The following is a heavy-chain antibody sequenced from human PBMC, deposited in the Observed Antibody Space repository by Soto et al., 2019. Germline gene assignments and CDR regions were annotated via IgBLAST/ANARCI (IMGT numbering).Heavy chain of an antibody. V-gene: IGHV1-69*13. D-gene: IGHD5-12*01. J-gene: IGHJ6*02. Sequence: ASVKVSCKASGGTFSSYAISWVRQAPGQGLEWMGGIIPIFGTANYAQKFQGRVTITADESTSTAYMELSSLRSEDTAVYYCARHKSSDIVATINYYYYYGMDVLGQGTTVTVSS. CDR2: IIPIFGTA. CDR1: GGTFSSYA. CDR3: ARHKSSDIVATINYYYYYGMDV.